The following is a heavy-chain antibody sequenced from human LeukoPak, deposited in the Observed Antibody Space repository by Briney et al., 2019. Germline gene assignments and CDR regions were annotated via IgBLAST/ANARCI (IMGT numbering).Heavy chain of an antibody. Sequence: GASVKVSFRSSVCTLIHYYIHWARQAPGQGLEWMGWINPDNGGTNYAQKFQGRVTMTRHTSIRTVYMDLSRLRSDDTGVFYCTREARVGNWFDPWGQGTQVTVSS. CDR3: TREARVGNWFDP. CDR2: INPDNGGT. J-gene: IGHJ5*02. D-gene: IGHD2-2*01. V-gene: IGHV1-2*02. CDR1: VCTLIHYY.